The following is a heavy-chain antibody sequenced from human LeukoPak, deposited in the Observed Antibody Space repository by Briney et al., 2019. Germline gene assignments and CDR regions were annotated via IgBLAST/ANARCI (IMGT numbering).Heavy chain of an antibody. J-gene: IGHJ6*04. CDR2: IRAYNGNT. CDR3: ARDYQGFGELFDYYYYGMDV. D-gene: IGHD3-10*01. V-gene: IGHV1-18*04. CDR1: GYTFTSYG. Sequence: ASVKVSCKASGYTFTSYGISWVRQAPGQGLEWMGWIRAYNGNTNYAQRLQGRVTMTTDTSSSTAYMELRSLRSDDTAVYYCARDYQGFGELFDYYYYGMDVWGKGTTVTVSS.